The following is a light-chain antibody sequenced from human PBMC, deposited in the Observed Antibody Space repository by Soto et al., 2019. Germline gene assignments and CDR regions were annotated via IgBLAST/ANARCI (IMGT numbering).Light chain of an antibody. Sequence: EIVLTQSPGTLSLSPGERATLSCRASQSVSSSYLAWYQQKPGQAPRLLIYGASSSATGIPDRFSRSGSGSDFTLTISSLDPEDFAVYYCHQYRSSLQLTFGGGTKVQIK. CDR2: GAS. J-gene: IGKJ4*01. CDR1: QSVSSSY. V-gene: IGKV3-20*01. CDR3: HQYRSSLQLT.